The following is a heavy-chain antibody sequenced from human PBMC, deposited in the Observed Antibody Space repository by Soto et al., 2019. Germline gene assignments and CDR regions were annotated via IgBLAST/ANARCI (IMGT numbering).Heavy chain of an antibody. D-gene: IGHD3-22*01. J-gene: IGHJ6*02. CDR3: ARRNTTIIVPYYYGMDV. CDR1: GGSISSGDYY. Sequence: SETLSLTCTVSGGSISSGDYYWSWIRQPPGKGLEWIGYIYYSGSTYYNPSLKSRVTISVDTSKNQFSLKLSSVTAADTAVYYCARRNTTIIVPYYYGMDVWGQGTTVTVSS. CDR2: IYYSGST. V-gene: IGHV4-30-4*01.